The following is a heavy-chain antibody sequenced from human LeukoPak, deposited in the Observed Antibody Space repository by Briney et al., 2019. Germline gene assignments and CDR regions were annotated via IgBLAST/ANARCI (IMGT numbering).Heavy chain of an antibody. CDR3: ARYSSSTGGASYYLDY. V-gene: IGHV3-74*01. Sequence: GGSLRLSCTASGFTLRNYWMHWVRQVPGKGLWWVSRISGDGSVTNYADSVQGRFTIPRDNAKNTLYLQSDSLRSEDTAVYYCARYSSSTGGASYYLDYWGHGTLVTVSS. J-gene: IGHJ4*01. CDR1: GFTLRNYW. CDR2: ISGDGSVT. D-gene: IGHD6-6*01.